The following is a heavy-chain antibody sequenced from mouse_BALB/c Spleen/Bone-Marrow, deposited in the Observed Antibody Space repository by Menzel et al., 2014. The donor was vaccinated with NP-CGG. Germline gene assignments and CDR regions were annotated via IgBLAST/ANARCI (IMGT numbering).Heavy chain of an antibody. CDR3: AMYYYGSSLFAY. Sequence: VQLQQSGAELVKPGASVKLSCTASGFNIKDTYMHWVKQRPEQGLEWIGRIDPANGNTKYDPKFQGKATITADTSSNTAYLQLSSLTSEDTAVYYCAMYYYGSSLFAYWGRGTLFPVTA. CDR1: GFNIKDTY. D-gene: IGHD1-1*01. V-gene: IGHV14-3*02. CDR2: IDPANGNT. J-gene: IGHJ3*01.